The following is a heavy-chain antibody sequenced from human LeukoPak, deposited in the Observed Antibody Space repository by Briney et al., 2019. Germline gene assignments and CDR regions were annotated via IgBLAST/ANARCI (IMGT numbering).Heavy chain of an antibody. CDR3: ATTYYYDSSGYYTLRGGDY. CDR1: GGTFSSYA. CDR2: INPNSGGT. Sequence: ASVKVSCKASGGTFSSYAISWVRQAPGQGLEWMGRINPNSGGTNYAQKFQGRVTMTRDTSISTAYMELSRLRSDDTAVYYCATTYYYDSSGYYTLRGGDYWGQGTLVTVSS. D-gene: IGHD3-22*01. J-gene: IGHJ4*02. V-gene: IGHV1-2*06.